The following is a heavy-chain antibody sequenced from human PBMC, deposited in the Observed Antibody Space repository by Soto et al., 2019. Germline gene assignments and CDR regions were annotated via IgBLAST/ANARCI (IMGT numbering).Heavy chain of an antibody. CDR1: GFTFTRYS. V-gene: IGHV3-21*06. D-gene: IGHD6-6*01. CDR2: ISSTTNYI. CDR3: ARAREPEYSSSIFFDY. J-gene: IGHJ4*01. Sequence: PGGSLRLSCAASGFTFTRYSMNWVRQAPGKGLEWVSSISSTTNYIYYGDSMKGRFTISRDNAKNSLYLEMNSLRAEDTAVYYCARAREPEYSSSIFFDYWGRGTVVTVSS.